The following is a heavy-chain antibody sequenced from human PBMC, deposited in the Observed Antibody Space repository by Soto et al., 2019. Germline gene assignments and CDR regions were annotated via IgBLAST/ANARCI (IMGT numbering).Heavy chain of an antibody. J-gene: IGHJ5*02. Sequence: PSETLSLTCTVSVGSISSGGYYWSWIRQQPGKGLEGIGHSYYSWGTDYNPSLKSRVTIAVDTSKKQCSLKLSSLTAADTAVYYCAREGYRRINWLDPRGQLTLGIV. CDR1: VGSISSGGYY. D-gene: IGHD6-13*01. CDR3: AREGYRRINWLDP. CDR2: SYYSWGT. V-gene: IGHV4-31*03.